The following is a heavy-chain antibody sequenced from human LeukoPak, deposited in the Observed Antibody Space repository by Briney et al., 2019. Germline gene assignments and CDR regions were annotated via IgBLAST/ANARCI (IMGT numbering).Heavy chain of an antibody. CDR3: AKDHGIAAAGLLDY. CDR2: ISGSGGST. Sequence: PGGSLRLSCAASGLTFSSYAMSWVRQAPGKGLEWVSAISGSGGSTYYADSVKGRFTISRDNSKNTLYLQMNSLRAEDTAVYYCAKDHGIAAAGLLDYWGQGTLVTVSS. V-gene: IGHV3-23*01. J-gene: IGHJ4*02. D-gene: IGHD6-13*01. CDR1: GLTFSSYA.